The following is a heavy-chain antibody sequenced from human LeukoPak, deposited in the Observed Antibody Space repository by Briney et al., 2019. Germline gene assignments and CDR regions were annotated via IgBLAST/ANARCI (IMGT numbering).Heavy chain of an antibody. J-gene: IGHJ4*02. CDR3: GRKSANRKTSEFDY. V-gene: IGHV1-2*02. D-gene: IGHD1-14*01. CDR1: GYTFTDYY. CDR2: INPNSGGI. Sequence: ASVKVSCKASGYTFTDYYMNWVRQAPGQGLEWMGWINPNSGGIKYAQKFQGRVTMTRDTSISTAYMELSGLTSDDTAVYYCGRKSANRKTSEFDYWGQGTLVTVSS.